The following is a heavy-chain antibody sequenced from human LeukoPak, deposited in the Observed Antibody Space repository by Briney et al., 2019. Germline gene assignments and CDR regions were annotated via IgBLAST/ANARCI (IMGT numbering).Heavy chain of an antibody. Sequence: GGSLRLSCAASGFTFSSYAMSWVRQAPGKGLEWVSAISGSGGSTYYADSVKGRLTISRDNAKNSLYLQMNTLRDEDTAVYYCARGPRYSFYWGQGTLVSVSS. J-gene: IGHJ4*02. CDR1: GFTFSSYA. CDR3: ARGPRYSFY. V-gene: IGHV3-23*01. CDR2: ISGSGGST. D-gene: IGHD6-13*01.